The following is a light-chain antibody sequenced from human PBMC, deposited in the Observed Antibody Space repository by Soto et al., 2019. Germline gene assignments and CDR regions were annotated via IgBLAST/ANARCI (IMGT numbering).Light chain of an antibody. V-gene: IGLV2-14*01. J-gene: IGLJ1*01. CDR2: DVS. CDR3: AAWDASLGGFYV. CDR1: SSDVGGSNY. Sequence: QSALTQPASVSGSPGQSITISCTGTSSDVGGSNYVSWYQQLPGKAPKLMIYDVSDRPSGVPDRFSASKAGASASLAISGLQSGDEGDYYCAAWDASLGGFYVFGSGTKLTVL.